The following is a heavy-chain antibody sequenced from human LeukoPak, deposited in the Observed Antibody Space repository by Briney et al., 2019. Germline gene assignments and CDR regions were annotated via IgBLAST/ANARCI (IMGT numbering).Heavy chain of an antibody. CDR3: ARAISRWFDP. Sequence: ASVKVSCKVSGYTLTELSMHWVRQAPGKGLEWVGGFDPEDGETIYAQKFQGRVTMTRDTSTSTVYMELSSLRSEDTAVYYCARAISRWFDPWGQGTLVTVSS. CDR1: GYTLTELS. CDR2: FDPEDGET. V-gene: IGHV1-24*01. J-gene: IGHJ5*02.